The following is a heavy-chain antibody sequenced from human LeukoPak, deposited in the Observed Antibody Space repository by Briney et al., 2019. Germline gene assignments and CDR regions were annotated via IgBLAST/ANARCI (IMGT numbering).Heavy chain of an antibody. CDR1: GGTFSSYA. V-gene: IGHV1-69*04. J-gene: IGHJ3*02. CDR2: IIPILGIA. D-gene: IGHD3-10*01. CDR3: ARGGSGYGSGSLVPFGAFDI. Sequence: ASVKVSCKASGGTFSSYAISWVRQAPGQGLEWMGRIIPILGIANYAQKFQGRVTITTDESTSTAYMELSSLRSEDTAVYYCARGGSGYGSGSLVPFGAFDIWGQGTMVTVSS.